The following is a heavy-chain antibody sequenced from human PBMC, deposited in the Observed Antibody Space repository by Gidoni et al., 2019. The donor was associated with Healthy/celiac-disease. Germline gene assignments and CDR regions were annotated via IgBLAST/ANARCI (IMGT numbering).Heavy chain of an antibody. V-gene: IGHV1-8*01. CDR3: AIGYCTNGVCLYYYGMDV. CDR1: GYTFTSYD. J-gene: IGHJ6*02. D-gene: IGHD2-8*01. CDR2: TNPNSGNT. Sequence: QVQLVQSGAEVKKPGASVKVSCKASGYTFTSYDINWVRQATGQGLEWMGWTNPNSGNTGYAQKFQGRVTMTRNTSISTAYMELSSLRSEDTAVYYCAIGYCTNGVCLYYYGMDVWGQGTTVTVSS.